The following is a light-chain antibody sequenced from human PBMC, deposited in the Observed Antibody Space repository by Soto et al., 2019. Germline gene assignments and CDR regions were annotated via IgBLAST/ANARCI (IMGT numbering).Light chain of an antibody. CDR2: GAS. Sequence: DIQMTQSPSAVSASVGDRVTITCRASQGISKYLAWFQQKPGKVPKRLIYGASSLQSGVPSRFSGSGSGTEFTLTISNLQPEDFATYYCLQHKSYPLTFGGGTKVEI. V-gene: IGKV1-17*03. J-gene: IGKJ4*01. CDR1: QGISKY. CDR3: LQHKSYPLT.